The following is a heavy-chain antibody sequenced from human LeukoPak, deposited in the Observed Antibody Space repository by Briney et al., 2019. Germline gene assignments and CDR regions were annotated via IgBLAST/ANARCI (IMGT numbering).Heavy chain of an antibody. V-gene: IGHV1-2*02. CDR1: GYTFTGYY. D-gene: IGHD1-26*01. CDR2: INPNSGGT. CDR3: ARGGPPGANDY. Sequence: ASVKVSCKASGYTFTGYYMYWVRHGPGQGLEWVGWINPNSGGTNYAQKFQGRVTMTRDTSISTAYMELSRLRSDDTAVYYCARGGPPGANDYWGQGTLVTVSS. J-gene: IGHJ4*02.